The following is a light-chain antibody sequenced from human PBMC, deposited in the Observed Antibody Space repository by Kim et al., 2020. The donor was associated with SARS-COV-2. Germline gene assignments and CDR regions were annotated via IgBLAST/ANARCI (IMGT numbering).Light chain of an antibody. Sequence: AAVGDRVTITCRASQSIANYLNWYQQRPGKAPNLLIYTASSLQSGVPSRFSGSGSGTDFTLTISSLQPEDFATYYCQQSFITPRTFGQGTKVDIK. CDR3: QQSFITPRT. J-gene: IGKJ1*01. CDR1: QSIANY. V-gene: IGKV1-39*01. CDR2: TAS.